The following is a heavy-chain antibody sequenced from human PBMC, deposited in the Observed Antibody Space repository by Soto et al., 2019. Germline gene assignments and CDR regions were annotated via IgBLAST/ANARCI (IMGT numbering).Heavy chain of an antibody. J-gene: IGHJ6*02. CDR2: IYYSGIT. V-gene: IGHV4-59*01. Sequence: APETLSLSCTVSAGSIRRCYQSWIRQPPGKGLEWIGYIYYSGITNYNPSLKSRVTISVDTSKNQFSLKLSSVTAADTAVYYCARYKSNYYDGMDVWGQGTTVT. D-gene: IGHD1-20*01. CDR3: ARYKSNYYDGMDV. CDR1: AGSIRRCY.